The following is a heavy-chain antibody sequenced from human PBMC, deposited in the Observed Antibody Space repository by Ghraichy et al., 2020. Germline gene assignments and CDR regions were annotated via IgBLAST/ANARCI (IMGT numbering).Heavy chain of an antibody. CDR1: GFTFSSHA. CDR3: AKDVGVEGTSRRAFDY. CDR2: ISGSSRTI. D-gene: IGHD1-7*01. V-gene: IGHV3-23*01. J-gene: IGHJ4*02. Sequence: GESLNISCAASGFTFSSHAMNWVRQAPGKGLEWVSVISGSSRTIYDAGSVKGRFTISRDNSKNTLYLQMNSLRAEDTAVYYCAKDVGVEGTSRRAFDYWGQGTLVTVSS.